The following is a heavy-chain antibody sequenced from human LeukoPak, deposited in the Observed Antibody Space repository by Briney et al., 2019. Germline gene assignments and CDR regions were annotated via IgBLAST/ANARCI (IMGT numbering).Heavy chain of an antibody. CDR1: GFTFSSYA. V-gene: IGHV3-30*04. CDR2: ISYDGSNK. CDR3: ARDHEPWYSSSWSAPGANWFDP. D-gene: IGHD6-13*01. J-gene: IGHJ5*02. Sequence: GRSLRLSCAASGFTFSSYAMHWVRQAPGKGLEWVAVISYDGSNKYYADSVEGRFTISRDNSKNTLYLQMNSLRAEDTAVYYCARDHEPWYSSSWSAPGANWFDPWGQGTLVTVSS.